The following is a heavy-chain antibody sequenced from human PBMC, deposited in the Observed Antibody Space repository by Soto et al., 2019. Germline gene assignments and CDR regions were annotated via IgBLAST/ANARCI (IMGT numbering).Heavy chain of an antibody. CDR1: GGSFSGYY. CDR3: ARVRGYSGYGSFDY. CDR2: INHSGST. D-gene: IGHD5-12*01. V-gene: IGHV4-34*01. Sequence: QVQLQQWGAGLLKPSETLSLTCAVYGGSFSGYYWSWIRQPPGKGLEWIGEINHSGSTNYNPSLMSRVTISVDTSKNQFSLKLSSVTAADTAVYYCARVRGYSGYGSFDYWGQGTLVTVSS. J-gene: IGHJ4*02.